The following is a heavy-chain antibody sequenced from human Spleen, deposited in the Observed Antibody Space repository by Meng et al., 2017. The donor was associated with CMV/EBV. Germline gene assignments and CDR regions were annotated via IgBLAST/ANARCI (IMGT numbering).Heavy chain of an antibody. D-gene: IGHD2-8*01. CDR1: GFIFSGYA. V-gene: IGHV3-30*04. J-gene: IGHJ3*02. CDR2: ISYDGSYR. CDR3: ARDIVLMVYEAFDI. Sequence: GGSLRLSCAASGFIFSGYAMHWARQAPGKGLEWVAVISYDGSYRYYADSVKGRFTISRDNSKNTLYLQMNSLRAEDTAVYYCARDIVLMVYEAFDIWGQGTMVTVSS.